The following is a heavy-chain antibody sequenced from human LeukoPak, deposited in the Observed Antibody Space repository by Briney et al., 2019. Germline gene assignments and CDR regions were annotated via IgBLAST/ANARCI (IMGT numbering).Heavy chain of an antibody. CDR1: GFTFSSFT. J-gene: IGHJ3*02. CDR3: AKGITSCLI. CDR2: ISGSGSGT. Sequence: GGSLRLSCAASGFTFSSFTMSWVRQAPGKGLEWVSAISGSGSGTYYADSVKGRFTLSRDNSKTTLFLQMNSLRAEDTAVYYCAKGITSCLIWGQGAMVTVSS. D-gene: IGHD2-2*01. V-gene: IGHV3-23*01.